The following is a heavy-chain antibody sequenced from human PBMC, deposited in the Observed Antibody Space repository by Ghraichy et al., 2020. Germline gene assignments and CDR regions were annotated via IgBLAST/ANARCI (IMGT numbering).Heavy chain of an antibody. D-gene: IGHD3-16*02. J-gene: IGHJ5*02. CDR3: ATHADYIWGSYHYRWFDP. V-gene: IGHV4-59*08. CDR2: IFHSGST. CDR1: GASIRSYY. Sequence: SETLSLTCTVSGASIRSYYWSWIRQTPGKGLEWIGYIFHSGSTNYNPSLKSRVTISMDTSKNQFSLKLTSVTAADTALYYCATHADYIWGSYHYRWFDPWGQGTLVTVSS.